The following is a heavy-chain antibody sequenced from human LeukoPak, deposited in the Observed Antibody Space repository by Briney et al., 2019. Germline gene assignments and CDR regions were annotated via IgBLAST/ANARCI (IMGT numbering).Heavy chain of an antibody. CDR1: GFSFRNYG. V-gene: IGHV3-30*02. D-gene: IGHD6-19*01. Sequence: GGSLRLSCAASGFSFRNYGMHWVRRAPGKGLEWVAFIRYDGKNTKYHVDSVKGRFTISRDNSRDTVDLQMNSLRAEDTAVYYCAKGTSDDRPTLFTKEQWLAPDDYWGQGTLVTVSS. CDR2: IRYDGKNTK. J-gene: IGHJ4*02. CDR3: AKGTSDDRPTLFTKEQWLAPDDY.